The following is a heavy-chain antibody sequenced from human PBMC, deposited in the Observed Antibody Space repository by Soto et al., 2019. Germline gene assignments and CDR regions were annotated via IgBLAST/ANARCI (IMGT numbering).Heavy chain of an antibody. CDR1: GAPINSGDYY. CDR3: ATVPTYYYDGSGYANAFDV. V-gene: IGHV4-30-4*01. D-gene: IGHD3-22*01. CDR2: IYYSGSL. Sequence: QVQLQESGPGLVKPSQTLSLTCTVYGAPINSGDYYLSWIRQPPGKGLEWIGYIYYSGSLYHNPYLKSRVIISLDMPKKQFSLKLRSVTAAATAVYYCATVPTYYYDGSGYANAFDVWGQGTMVTVSS. J-gene: IGHJ3*01.